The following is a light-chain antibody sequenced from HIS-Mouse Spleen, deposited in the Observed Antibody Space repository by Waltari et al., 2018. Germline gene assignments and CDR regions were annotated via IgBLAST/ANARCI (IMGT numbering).Light chain of an antibody. CDR3: CSYAGSYTWV. CDR1: SSDVGGYNF. CDR2: DVS. J-gene: IGLJ3*02. V-gene: IGLV2-11*01. Sequence: QSALTQPRSVSGSPGQSVPISCPGTSSDVGGYNFVSRYQQPPGKAPKLMIYDVSKRPSGVPDRFSGSKSGNTASLTISGLQAEDEADYYCCSYAGSYTWVFGGGTKLTVL.